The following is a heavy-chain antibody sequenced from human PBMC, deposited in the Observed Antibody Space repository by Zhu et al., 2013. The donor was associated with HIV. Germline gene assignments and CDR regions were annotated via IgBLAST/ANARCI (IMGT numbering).Heavy chain of an antibody. D-gene: IGHD3-10*01. CDR1: GYPFTSFD. J-gene: IGHJ6*02. Sequence: QVQLVQSGAEVKKPGASVKVSCKASGYPFTSFDINWVRQATGQGLEWMGWINPKSGNKGYAQNFEGRVTLTRNTSITTVYMEISSLTSQDTAVYFCAREERKSQSDSYYGWLDVWGQGTTVTVSS. CDR3: AREERKSQSDSYYGWLDV. CDR2: INPKSGNK. V-gene: IGHV1-8*01.